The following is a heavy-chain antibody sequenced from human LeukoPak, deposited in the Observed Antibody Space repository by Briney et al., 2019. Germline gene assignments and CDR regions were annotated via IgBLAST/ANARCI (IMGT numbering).Heavy chain of an antibody. V-gene: IGHV4-30-2*01. CDR3: ARGVYSNQPTKYAMDV. J-gene: IGHJ6*02. CDR1: GGSISSGGYS. D-gene: IGHD4-11*01. Sequence: SSETLSLTCAVSGGSISSGGYSWSWIRQPPGKGLEWIGYIYHSGSTYYNPSLKSRVTISVDRSKNQFSLQLNSVTPEDTAVYYCARGVYSNQPTKYAMDVWGQGTKVTVSS. CDR2: IYHSGST.